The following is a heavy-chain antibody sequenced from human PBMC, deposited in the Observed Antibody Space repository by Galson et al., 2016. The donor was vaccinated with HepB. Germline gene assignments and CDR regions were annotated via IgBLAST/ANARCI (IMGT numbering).Heavy chain of an antibody. J-gene: IGHJ4*02. CDR1: GFIFSTYG. V-gene: IGHV3-33*01. Sequence: SLRLSCAASGFIFSTYGMHWVRQAPGKGLEWVAAIWYDGRNQNFADSVKGRFTISRDNSKNTMYLHLDSVRAEDTAVYYCARLYGGRQWGYFDLWGQGILVTVSS. D-gene: IGHD4-23*01. CDR2: IWYDGRNQ. CDR3: ARLYGGRQWGYFDL.